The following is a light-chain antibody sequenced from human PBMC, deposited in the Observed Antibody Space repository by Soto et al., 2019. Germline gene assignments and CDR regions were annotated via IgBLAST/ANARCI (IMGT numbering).Light chain of an antibody. CDR3: QQYISYPYT. Sequence: DIQMTQSPSSLSASVGDRVTITCRASQSISTWLAWYQQKPGKAPKLLIYKASSLESGVPSEFSGSGSGTEFTLTISSLQPDDFATYYCQQYISYPYTFGQGTKLEIK. CDR2: KAS. CDR1: QSISTW. J-gene: IGKJ2*01. V-gene: IGKV1-5*03.